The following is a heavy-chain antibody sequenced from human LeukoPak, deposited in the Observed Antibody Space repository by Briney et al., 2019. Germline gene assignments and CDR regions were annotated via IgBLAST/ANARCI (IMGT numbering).Heavy chain of an antibody. Sequence: PSETLSLTCTVSGGSISSYYWSWIRQPPGKGLEWIGYIYYSGSTNYNPSLESRVTISVDTSKNQFSLKLNSVTAADTAVYYCARVGPPYSSSLEQGDYWGQGTLVTVSS. J-gene: IGHJ4*02. V-gene: IGHV4-59*01. CDR2: IYYSGST. D-gene: IGHD6-6*01. CDR3: ARVGPPYSSSLEQGDY. CDR1: GGSISSYY.